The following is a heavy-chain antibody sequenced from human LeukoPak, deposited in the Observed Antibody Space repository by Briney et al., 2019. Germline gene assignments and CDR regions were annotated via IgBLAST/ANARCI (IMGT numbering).Heavy chain of an antibody. CDR3: AFNYGSGSYHWEVFDY. J-gene: IGHJ4*02. D-gene: IGHD3-10*01. CDR1: GFTFSSYA. Sequence: GGSLRLSCAASGFTFSSYAMSWVRQAPGKGLEWVSAISGNGGSTYYADSVKGRFTISRDNSKNTLYLQMNSLRAEDTAVYYCAFNYGSGSYHWEVFDYWGQGTLVTVSS. CDR2: ISGNGGST. V-gene: IGHV3-23*01.